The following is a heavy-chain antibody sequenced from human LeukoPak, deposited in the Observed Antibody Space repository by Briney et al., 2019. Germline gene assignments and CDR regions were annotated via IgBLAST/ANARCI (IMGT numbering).Heavy chain of an antibody. J-gene: IGHJ5*02. D-gene: IGHD2-2*01. CDR1: GYSFTSYW. CDR3: ARVYAPSVWVPAVQGTDRQDWFDP. CDR2: IYPGDSDA. Sequence: GESLKISCKGSGYSFTSYWIGWVRQMPGKGLEWMGIIYPGDSDARYSPSFQGQVTISADKSISTAYLQWSSLKASDTAMYYCARVYAPSVWVPAVQGTDRQDWFDPWGQGTLVTVSS. V-gene: IGHV5-51*01.